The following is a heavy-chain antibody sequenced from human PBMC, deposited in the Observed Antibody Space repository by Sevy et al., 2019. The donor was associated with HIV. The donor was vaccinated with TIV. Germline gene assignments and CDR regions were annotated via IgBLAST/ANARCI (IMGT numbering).Heavy chain of an antibody. J-gene: IGHJ4*02. CDR3: AREHDSRWDSYADSGGY. Sequence: GGSLRLSCAASGFTFSSYAMHWVRQAPGKGLEWVAVISYDGSNKYYADSVKGRFTISRDNSKNTLYLQMNSLRAEDTAVYYCAREHDSRWDSYADSGGYWGQGTLVTVSS. V-gene: IGHV3-30*04. CDR1: GFTFSSYA. CDR2: ISYDGSNK. D-gene: IGHD5-18*01.